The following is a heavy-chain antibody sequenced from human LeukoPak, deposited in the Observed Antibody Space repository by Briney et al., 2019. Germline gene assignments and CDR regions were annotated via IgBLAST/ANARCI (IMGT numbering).Heavy chain of an antibody. CDR1: GYTFTGYY. Sequence: ASVKVSCKASGYTFTGYYMHWVRQAPGQGLEWMGWMNPNSGNTGYAQKFQGRVTITRNTSITTAYMELSSLRSEDTAVYYCARGLGIAARIYYYYYYMDVWGKGTTVTVSS. CDR2: MNPNSGNT. CDR3: ARGLGIAARIYYYYYYMDV. D-gene: IGHD6-6*01. J-gene: IGHJ6*03. V-gene: IGHV1-8*03.